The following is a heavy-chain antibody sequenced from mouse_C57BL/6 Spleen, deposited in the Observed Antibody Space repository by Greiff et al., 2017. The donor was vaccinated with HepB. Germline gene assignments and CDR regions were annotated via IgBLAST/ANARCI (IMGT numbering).Heavy chain of an antibody. CDR2: INPSTGGT. Sequence: EVQLQQSGPELVKPGASVKISCKASGYSFTGYYMNWVKQSPEKSLEWIGEINPSTGGTTYNQKFKAKATLTVDKSSSTAYMQLKSLTSEDSAVYDCARYPSTVVATPAWFAYWGQGTLVTVSA. CDR3: ARYPSTVVATPAWFAY. J-gene: IGHJ3*01. CDR1: GYSFTGYY. D-gene: IGHD1-1*01. V-gene: IGHV1-42*01.